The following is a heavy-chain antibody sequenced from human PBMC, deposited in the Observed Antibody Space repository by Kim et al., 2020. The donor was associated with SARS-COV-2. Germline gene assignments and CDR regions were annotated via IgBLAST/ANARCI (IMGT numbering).Heavy chain of an antibody. Sequence: GGSLRLSCAVSGFSLRNNGMSWVRQAPGKGLEWVARKKGDGSEAHYVDSVKGRFTMSRDNAKNSLYLQMSSLRTEDTAIYYCAALDTVQVPGGIWGQGPLVTVPS. CDR1: GFSLRNNG. V-gene: IGHV3-7*01. D-gene: IGHD3-10*01. CDR3: AALDTVQVPGGI. CDR2: KKGDGSEA. J-gene: IGHJ4*02.